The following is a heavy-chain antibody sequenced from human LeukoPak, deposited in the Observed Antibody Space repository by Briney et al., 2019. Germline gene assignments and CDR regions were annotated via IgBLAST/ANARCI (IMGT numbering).Heavy chain of an antibody. V-gene: IGHV3-30-3*01. Sequence: GGSLRLSCAASGFTFSSYAMHWVRQAPGKGLEWVAVISYDGSNKYYADSVKGRFTISRDNSKNTLYLQMNSLRAEDTAVYYCARTVRGSGLYPPFDYWGQGTLVTVSS. D-gene: IGHD2-15*01. J-gene: IGHJ4*02. CDR2: ISYDGSNK. CDR1: GFTFSSYA. CDR3: ARTVRGSGLYPPFDY.